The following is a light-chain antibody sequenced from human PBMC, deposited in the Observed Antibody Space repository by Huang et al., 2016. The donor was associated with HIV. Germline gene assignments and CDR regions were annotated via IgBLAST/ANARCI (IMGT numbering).Light chain of an antibody. Sequence: DIQMTQSPSTLSAAIGDRVTITCRASQSVSTRLAWYQQKPGKAPRLLIQEASILESGVPSRFSGSGSGTEFTLTISSLQPDDSATYSCQQYNTFTFGPGTKVDI. CDR3: QQYNTFT. CDR2: EAS. V-gene: IGKV1-5*03. J-gene: IGKJ3*01. CDR1: QSVSTR.